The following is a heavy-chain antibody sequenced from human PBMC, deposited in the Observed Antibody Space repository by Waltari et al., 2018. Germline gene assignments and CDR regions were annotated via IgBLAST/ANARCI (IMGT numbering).Heavy chain of an antibody. CDR3: ARGRGANINTIRGVFDI. D-gene: IGHD3-10*01. Sequence: QVQLQESGPGPAKPSGPLALICSVSGGSISSTYWWTWVRQSPGKGLEWIGEIYHTVTTNYKPSRKRRVTISLDKSKNQCSLKLTSVTAADTAVYYCARGRGANINTIRGVFDIWGQGTMVTVSS. V-gene: IGHV4-4*02. CDR1: GGSISSTYW. J-gene: IGHJ3*02. CDR2: IYHTVTT.